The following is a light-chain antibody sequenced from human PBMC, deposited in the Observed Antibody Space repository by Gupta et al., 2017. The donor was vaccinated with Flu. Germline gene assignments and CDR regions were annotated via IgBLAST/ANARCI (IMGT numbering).Light chain of an antibody. J-gene: IGKJ1*01. Sequence: EIVLTQSPGTLSLSPGERATLSCRASQSVSSSYLAWYQQKPGQAPRLLIYAASSSATGIPDRVSGSGSGTDFTLTISRLEPEDCAVYYCQQYGSSPWTFGQGTKVEIK. V-gene: IGKV3-20*01. CDR2: AAS. CDR1: QSVSSSY. CDR3: QQYGSSPWT.